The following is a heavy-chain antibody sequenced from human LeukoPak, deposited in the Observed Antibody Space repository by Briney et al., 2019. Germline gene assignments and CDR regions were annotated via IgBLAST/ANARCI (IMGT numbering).Heavy chain of an antibody. CDR1: GDSIDSYY. J-gene: IGHJ4*02. V-gene: IGHV4-59*12. D-gene: IGHD1-26*01. CDR3: AKDMSSNSGSWNGYFDY. CDR2: IYYRGTT. Sequence: PSETLSLTCTVSGDSIDSYYWSWIRQPPGKGLEWIGYIYYRGTTSYNPFLKSRVTISVDTSKNQFSLKLNSVTAADTAVYYCAKDMSSNSGSWNGYFDYWGQGTLVTVSS.